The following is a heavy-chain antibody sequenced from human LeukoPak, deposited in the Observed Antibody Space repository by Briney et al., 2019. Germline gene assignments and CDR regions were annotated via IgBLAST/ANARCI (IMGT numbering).Heavy chain of an antibody. CDR3: ARDIRVVDAFDM. CDR2: IIPIIGTA. Sequence: SVKVSCKASGGTFTSYAISWVRQAPGQGLEWMGGIIPIIGTANYAQKFQGRVTITADASTSTAYMELSSLRSEDTAVYSCARDIRVVDAFDMWGQGTMVTVS. V-gene: IGHV1-69*13. CDR1: GGTFTSYA. D-gene: IGHD2-2*01. J-gene: IGHJ3*02.